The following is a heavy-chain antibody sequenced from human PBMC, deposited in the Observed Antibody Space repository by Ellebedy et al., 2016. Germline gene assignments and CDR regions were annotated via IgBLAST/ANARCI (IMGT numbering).Heavy chain of an antibody. V-gene: IGHV4-59*01. CDR1: GGSISSYY. CDR3: ARAGDWRLAAFDI. CDR2: IYYSGST. J-gene: IGHJ3*02. Sequence: GSLRLSCTVSGGSISSYYWSWIRQPPGKGLEWIGYIYYSGSTNYNPSLKSRVTISVDTSKNQFSLKLSSVTAADTAVYYCARAGDWRLAAFDIWGQGTMVTVSS. D-gene: IGHD1-1*01.